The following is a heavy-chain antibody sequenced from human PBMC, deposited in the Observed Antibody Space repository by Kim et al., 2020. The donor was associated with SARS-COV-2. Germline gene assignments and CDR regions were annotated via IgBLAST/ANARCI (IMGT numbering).Heavy chain of an antibody. D-gene: IGHD4-17*01. CDR3: ARTRDYEHY. Sequence: GTANYARKFQGRVTITADKSTSTAYMELSSLRSEDTAVYYCARTRDYEHYWGQGTLVTVSS. J-gene: IGHJ4*02. V-gene: IGHV1-69*06. CDR2: GTA.